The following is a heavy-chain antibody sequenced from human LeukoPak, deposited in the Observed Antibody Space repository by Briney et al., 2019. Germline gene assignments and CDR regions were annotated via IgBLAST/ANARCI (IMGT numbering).Heavy chain of an antibody. Sequence: GASVNVSCKTSGYTFTRFGISWVRQAPGQRLEWMGWISAYNGNTNDAQRLHGRVTMTTDTSTTTPSMDLRRLTACDTAVSYCTRSRFTIVRGRTDYWGERNLGTVSS. CDR3: TRSRFTIVRGRTDY. CDR1: GYTFTRFG. V-gene: IGHV1-18*01. J-gene: IGHJ4*02. CDR2: ISAYNGNT. D-gene: IGHD3-10*01.